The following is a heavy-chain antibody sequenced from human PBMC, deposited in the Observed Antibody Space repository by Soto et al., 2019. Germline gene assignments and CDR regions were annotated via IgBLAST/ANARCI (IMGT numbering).Heavy chain of an antibody. CDR2: IISMFGTT. V-gene: IGHV1-69*13. CDR1: GGSITSYA. J-gene: IGHJ5*02. D-gene: IGHD2-21*02. CDR3: ARDRCNSDRCYSCLDP. Sequence: SVKVSCKASGGSITSYAVSWVRQAPGQGLEWMGGIISMFGTTHYAQKFQGRVTITADESTNTVYMELFRLRSDDTAIYYCARDRCNSDRCYSCLDPWGQGTLVTVSS.